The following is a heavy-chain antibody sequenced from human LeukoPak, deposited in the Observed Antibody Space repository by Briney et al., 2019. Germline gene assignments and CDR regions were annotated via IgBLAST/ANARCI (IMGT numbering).Heavy chain of an antibody. J-gene: IGHJ4*02. Sequence: ASVKVYCKASGHTFSRYGINWVRQAPGQGLEWMGWINVYNGNTNYAQKLRGRVTMTTDTSTSTAYMELRSLRSDDTAVYYCARDSTGLDYWGQGTLVTVSS. CDR2: INVYNGNT. D-gene: IGHD2-8*02. CDR3: ARDSTGLDY. V-gene: IGHV1-18*01. CDR1: GHTFSRYG.